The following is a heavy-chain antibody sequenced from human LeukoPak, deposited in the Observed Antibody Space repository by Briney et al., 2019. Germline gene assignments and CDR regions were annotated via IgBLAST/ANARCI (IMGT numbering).Heavy chain of an antibody. CDR2: FYYSGTT. Sequence: PSETLSLTCTVSGGSISSSGYYWGWLRQPPEKGLEWIGSFYYSGTTYYNPSLKSRLTISVDTSRNHFALTLSSVTAAVTAVYYCASHTDGYMLPNCVFWGQGTLVTVPS. D-gene: IGHD5-24*01. V-gene: IGHV4-39*06. J-gene: IGHJ4*02. CDR3: ASHTDGYMLPNCVF. CDR1: GGSISSSGYY.